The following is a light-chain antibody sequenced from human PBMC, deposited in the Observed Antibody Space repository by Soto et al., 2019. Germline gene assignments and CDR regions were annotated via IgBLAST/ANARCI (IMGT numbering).Light chain of an antibody. Sequence: DIQMPQSPPTLSASVGDRVTITCRASQTINNWLAWYQQKPGKAPNLLIYDASSLQTGVPSRFSGSGSGTDFTLTISSLQPDYLATYYCQQYSRYSYRFGPGTKLEI. CDR2: DAS. V-gene: IGKV1-5*01. CDR1: QTINNW. CDR3: QQYSRYSYR. J-gene: IGKJ2*03.